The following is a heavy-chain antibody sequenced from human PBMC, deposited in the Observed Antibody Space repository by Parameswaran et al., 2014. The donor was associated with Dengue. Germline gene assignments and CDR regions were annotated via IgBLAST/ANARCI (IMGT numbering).Heavy chain of an antibody. D-gene: IGHD3-3*01. J-gene: IGHJ6*02. CDR2: INHSGST. Sequence: RWIRQPPGKGLEWIGEINHSGSTNYNPSLKSRVTISVDTSKNQFSLKLSSVTAADTAVYYCARGRKSFFGITIFADDGMDVWGQGTTVTVSS. V-gene: IGHV4-34*01. CDR3: ARGRKSFFGITIFADDGMDV.